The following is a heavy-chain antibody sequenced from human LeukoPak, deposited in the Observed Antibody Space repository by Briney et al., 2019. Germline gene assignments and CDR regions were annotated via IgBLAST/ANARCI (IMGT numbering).Heavy chain of an antibody. D-gene: IGHD1-26*01. CDR2: IYSGGST. J-gene: IGHJ6*03. CDR1: GFTVSSNY. V-gene: IGHV3-66*02. CDR3: ATSQTLGATTYYYYYYMDV. Sequence: GGSLRLSCAASGFTVSSNYMSWVRQAPGKGLEWVSVIYSGGSTYYADSVKGRFTISRDNSKNTLYLQMNSLRAEDTAVYYCATSQTLGATTYYYYYYMDVWGKGTTVTDSS.